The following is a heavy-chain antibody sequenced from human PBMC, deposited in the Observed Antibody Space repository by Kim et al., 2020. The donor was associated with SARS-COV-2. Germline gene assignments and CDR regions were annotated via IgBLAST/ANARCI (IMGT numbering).Heavy chain of an antibody. CDR3: ARAGSGRSASSPY. J-gene: IGHJ4*02. CDR1: GYTFTNYY. Sequence: ASVKVSCKASGYTFTNYYMHWVRQAPGQGLEWMGLISPNGGGTNYAQKFQGRVTMTRDTSTTTVYLEVSSLRSGDTAVYYCARAGSGRSASSPYWGQVAL. CDR2: ISPNGGGT. V-gene: IGHV1-46*01. D-gene: IGHD3-3*01.